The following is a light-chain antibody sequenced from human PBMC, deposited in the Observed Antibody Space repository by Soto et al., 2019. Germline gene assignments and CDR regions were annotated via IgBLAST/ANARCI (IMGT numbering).Light chain of an antibody. CDR1: SSNIGAGYD. CDR3: QSYDSSLSVVV. V-gene: IGLV1-40*01. CDR2: GNN. Sequence: QLVLTQPPSVSGAPGQRVTISCTGSSSNIGAGYDVHWYQQLPGTAPKLLIHGNNNRPSGVPDRFSGSKSGTSASLAITGLQAEDEADYYCQSYDSSLSVVVFGGGTKLTVL. J-gene: IGLJ2*01.